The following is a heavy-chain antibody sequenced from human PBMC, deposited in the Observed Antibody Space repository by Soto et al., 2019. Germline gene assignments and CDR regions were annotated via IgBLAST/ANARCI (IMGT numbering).Heavy chain of an antibody. D-gene: IGHD3-10*01. J-gene: IGHJ4*02. CDR2: IYYSGST. CDR3: ATIYFFGNHGPDSFAD. CDR1: GGSISSGGYY. V-gene: IGHV4-31*03. Sequence: SETLSLTCTVSGGSISSGGYYWSWIRQHPGKGLEWIGYIYYSGSTYYNPSFKSRVTISVDTSKNQFSLKLSSVTAADTAVYYCATIYFFGNHGPDSFADWGQGTLVTVSS.